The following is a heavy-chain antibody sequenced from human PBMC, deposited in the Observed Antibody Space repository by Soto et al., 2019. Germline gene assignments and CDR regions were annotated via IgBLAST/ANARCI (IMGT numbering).Heavy chain of an antibody. CDR3: AREPPAGCGVVKTRLNNRFDP. CDR1: GGTFSSYA. J-gene: IGHJ5*02. D-gene: IGHD3-3*01. V-gene: IGHV1-69*13. Sequence: ASVKVSCKASGGTFSSYAISWVRQAPGQGLEWMGGIIPIFGTANYAQKFQGRVTITADESTSTAYMELSSLRSEDTAVYYCAREPPAGCGVVKTRLNNRFDPWGQGTLVTVSS. CDR2: IIPIFGTA.